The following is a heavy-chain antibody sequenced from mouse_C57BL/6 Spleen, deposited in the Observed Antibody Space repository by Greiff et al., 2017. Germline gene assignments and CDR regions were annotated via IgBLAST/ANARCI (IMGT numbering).Heavy chain of an antibody. CDR1: GYTFTSYG. J-gene: IGHJ3*01. D-gene: IGHD1-1*01. CDR2: IYPRSGNT. CDR3: AREGTVPVGFAY. Sequence: QVQLQQSGAELARPGASVKLSCKASGYTFTSYGISWVKQRTGQGLEWIGEIYPRSGNTYYNEKFKGKATRTADKSSSTAYMELRSLTSEDSAVYVCAREGTVPVGFAYWGQGPLVTVSA. V-gene: IGHV1-81*01.